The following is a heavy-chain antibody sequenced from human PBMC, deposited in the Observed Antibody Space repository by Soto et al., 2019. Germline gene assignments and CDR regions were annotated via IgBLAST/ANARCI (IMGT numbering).Heavy chain of an antibody. V-gene: IGHV1-46*03. Sequence: SVKVSCKASGYTFTSYYMHWVRHAPGQGLEWMGIINPSGGSTSYAQKFQGRVTMTRDTSTSTVYMELSSLRSEDTAVYYCARGSSLWFGELILNTYWGQGTLVTVSS. CDR1: GYTFTSYY. D-gene: IGHD3-10*01. J-gene: IGHJ4*02. CDR2: INPSGGST. CDR3: ARGSSLWFGELILNTY.